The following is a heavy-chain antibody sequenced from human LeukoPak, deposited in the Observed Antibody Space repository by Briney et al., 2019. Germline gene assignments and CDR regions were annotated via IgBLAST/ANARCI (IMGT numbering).Heavy chain of an antibody. Sequence: GGSLRLSCAASGFTFSSYAMSWVRQAPGKGLEWVSAISGSGGSTYYADSVTGRFTISRDNSKNTLYLQMNSLRAEDTAVYYCAKATYYDILTGYYGYYFDYWGQGTLVTVSS. J-gene: IGHJ4*02. V-gene: IGHV3-23*01. CDR1: GFTFSSYA. CDR2: ISGSGGST. D-gene: IGHD3-9*01. CDR3: AKATYYDILTGYYGYYFDY.